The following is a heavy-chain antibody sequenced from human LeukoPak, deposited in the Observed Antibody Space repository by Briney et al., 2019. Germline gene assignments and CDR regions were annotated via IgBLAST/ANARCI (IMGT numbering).Heavy chain of an antibody. CDR2: TRNKANSYTT. J-gene: IGHJ4*02. CDR1: GFTFSDHY. D-gene: IGHD3-9*01. V-gene: IGHV3-72*01. CDR3: AHILTGLY. Sequence: GGSLRLSCAASGFTFSDHYMDWVRQAPGKGLEWVGRTRNKANSYTTEYAASVKGRFTISRDDSKNSLYLQMDSLKTEDTAVYYCAHILTGLYWGQGTLVTVSS.